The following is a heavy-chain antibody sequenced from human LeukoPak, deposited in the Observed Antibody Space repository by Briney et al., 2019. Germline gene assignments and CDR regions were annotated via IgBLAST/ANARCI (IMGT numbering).Heavy chain of an antibody. D-gene: IGHD3-3*01. CDR1: GGSISSYY. CDR3: ARHFHLRSAMSYFDY. V-gene: IGHV4-59*01. J-gene: IGHJ4*02. Sequence: PSETLSLTCTVSGGSISSYYWSWIRQPPGKGLEWIGYIYYSGSTNCNPSLKSRVTISVDTSKNQFSLKLSSVTAADTAVYYCARHFHLRSAMSYFDYWGQGTLVTVSS. CDR2: IYYSGST.